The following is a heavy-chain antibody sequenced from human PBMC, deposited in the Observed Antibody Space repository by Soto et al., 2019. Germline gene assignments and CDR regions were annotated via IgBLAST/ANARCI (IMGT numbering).Heavy chain of an antibody. D-gene: IGHD3-3*01. V-gene: IGHV4-39*01. J-gene: IGHJ2*01. Sequence: SETLSLTCTVSGGSISSSSYYWGWIRQPPGKGLEWIGSIYYSGSTYYNPSLKSRVTISVDTSKNQFSLKLSSVTAADTAVYYCARPQYYDFWSGYYKNWYFDLWGRGTLVTVSS. CDR3: ARPQYYDFWSGYYKNWYFDL. CDR2: IYYSGST. CDR1: GGSISSSSYY.